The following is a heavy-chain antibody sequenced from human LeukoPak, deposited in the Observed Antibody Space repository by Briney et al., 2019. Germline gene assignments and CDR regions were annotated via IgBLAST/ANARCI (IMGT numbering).Heavy chain of an antibody. CDR1: GGSITGYY. J-gene: IGHJ3*02. D-gene: IGHD3-22*01. CDR2: IYSSGDT. Sequence: SETLSLTCSVSGGSITGYYWTWIRQPAGKGLEWIGRIYSSGDTNYNASLKSRVTMSVDTSKNQFSLKLSSVTAADTAVYYCAREGDTRPIPQNAFDIWGQGTMDTVSS. V-gene: IGHV4-4*07. CDR3: AREGDTRPIPQNAFDI.